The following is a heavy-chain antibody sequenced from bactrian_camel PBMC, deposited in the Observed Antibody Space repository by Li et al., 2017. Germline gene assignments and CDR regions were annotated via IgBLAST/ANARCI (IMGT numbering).Heavy chain of an antibody. CDR1: GFTFSGYW. Sequence: QLVESGGGSVHSGGSLTLSCTASGFTFSGYWMYWVRQTPAKGLEWVSGVASNGGSAEYADSIVGRFTISRDNAKNMVYLQMNRLKPEDTAKYYCAGEGARVLQRLNMLPCSRLDALGQGTQVTVS. CDR3: AGEGARVLQRLNMLPCSRLDA. J-gene: IGHJ3*01. D-gene: IGHD1*01. CDR2: VASNGGSA. V-gene: IGHV3S25*01.